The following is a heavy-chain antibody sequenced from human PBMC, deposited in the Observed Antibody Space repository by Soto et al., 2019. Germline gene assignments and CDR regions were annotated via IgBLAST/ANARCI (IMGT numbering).Heavy chain of an antibody. CDR2: VKDGGHT. Sequence: QVQLQQWGAGLLKPSETLSLNCAVTGGSLSGYYWSWIRQPPGKGLEWIGEVKDGGHTNYSPSLRGRGNISSDTSNNQFSLRLNSVTAADTGVYYCARGQEGVVATHWDQGSLVTVSS. CDR3: ARGQEGVVATH. V-gene: IGHV4-34*01. J-gene: IGHJ4*02. D-gene: IGHD5-12*01. CDR1: GGSLSGYY.